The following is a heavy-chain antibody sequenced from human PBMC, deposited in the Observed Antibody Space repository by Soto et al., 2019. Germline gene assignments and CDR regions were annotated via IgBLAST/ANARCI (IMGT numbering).Heavy chain of an antibody. CDR2: IYDSGST. CDR3: AKIYDFWSGSNWFDP. Sequence: QVQLQESGPGLVRPSETLSLTCTVSGDSFSTYQWSWIRQPPGKGLEWIGYIYDSGSTSYNPSLKSRVTRSVDTSKNQFSLKLNSVTAADTAVYYCAKIYDFWSGSNWFDPWGQGTLVTVSS. D-gene: IGHD3-3*01. V-gene: IGHV4-59*01. J-gene: IGHJ5*02. CDR1: GDSFSTYQ.